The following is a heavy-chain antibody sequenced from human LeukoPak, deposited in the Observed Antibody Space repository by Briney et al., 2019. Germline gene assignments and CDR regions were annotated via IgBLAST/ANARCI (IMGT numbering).Heavy chain of an antibody. CDR1: GFTFSSYE. J-gene: IGHJ6*02. CDR3: ARTVSRYYYDSSGYFHYGMDV. CDR2: ISSSGRTI. D-gene: IGHD3-22*01. Sequence: GGSLRLSCAASGFTFSSYEMNWVRQAPGKGLEWVSYISSSGRTIYYADSVKGRFTISRDNAKNSLYLQMNSLRAEDTAVYYCARTVSRYYYDSSGYFHYGMDVWGQGTTVTVSS. V-gene: IGHV3-48*03.